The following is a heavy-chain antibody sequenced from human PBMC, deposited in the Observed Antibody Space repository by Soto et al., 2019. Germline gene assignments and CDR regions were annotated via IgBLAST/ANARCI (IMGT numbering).Heavy chain of an antibody. CDR2: INPNSGGT. CDR1: GYTFTGYY. Sequence: ASVKVSCNASGYTFTGYYMNWVRQAPGQGLAWMGWINPNSGGTNYAQKFQGRVTMTRDTSISTAYMELSRLRSDDTAVYYCARDQGIAVAGKSAKSYYYGMDVWGQGTTVTVSS. D-gene: IGHD6-19*01. CDR3: ARDQGIAVAGKSAKSYYYGMDV. J-gene: IGHJ6*02. V-gene: IGHV1-2*02.